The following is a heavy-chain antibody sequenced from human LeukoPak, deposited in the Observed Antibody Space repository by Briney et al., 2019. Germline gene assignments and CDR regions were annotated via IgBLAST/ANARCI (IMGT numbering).Heavy chain of an antibody. J-gene: IGHJ5*02. CDR3: ATGGARWFDP. Sequence: GGSLRLSCAASGFPFSSYAMTWVRQAPGKGLRWVSSIDDSAFRAYYADSVKGRFTISRDNSKNTLYLQRNSLTAGDKAVYYCATGGARWFDPWGQGTLVTVSS. CDR1: GFPFSSYA. V-gene: IGHV3-23*01. CDR2: IDDSAFRA. D-gene: IGHD3-16*01.